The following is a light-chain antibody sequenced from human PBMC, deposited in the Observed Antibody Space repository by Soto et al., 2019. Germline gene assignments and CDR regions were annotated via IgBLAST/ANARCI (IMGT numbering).Light chain of an antibody. CDR1: ALPKQY. V-gene: IGLV3-25*02. Sequence: SYELTQPPSVSLSPGQTARITCSGDALPKQYAYWYQQKPGQAPVLVIYKDIERPSGIPERFSGSSSGTTVTLTISGVQAEEEADYYCQSADSTGTSWVFGGGTKLTVL. CDR3: QSADSTGTSWV. J-gene: IGLJ3*02. CDR2: KDI.